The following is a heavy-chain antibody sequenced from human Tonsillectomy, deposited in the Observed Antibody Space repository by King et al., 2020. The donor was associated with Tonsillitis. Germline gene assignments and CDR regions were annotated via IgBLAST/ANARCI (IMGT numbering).Heavy chain of an antibody. Sequence: VQLVESGGDLVQPGGSLTLSCAASGFTFNSYSVTWVRQAPGKGVEWVSCIGSDVGGVHYPDSVSGRVTISRDNSKNTVYFQMNSLRAEDTAVYYCMNDPNWGPSGHWGQGTLVTVSS. CDR3: MNDPNWGPSGH. CDR1: GFTFNSYS. J-gene: IGHJ4*02. V-gene: IGHV3-23*04. D-gene: IGHD7-27*01. CDR2: IGSDVGGV.